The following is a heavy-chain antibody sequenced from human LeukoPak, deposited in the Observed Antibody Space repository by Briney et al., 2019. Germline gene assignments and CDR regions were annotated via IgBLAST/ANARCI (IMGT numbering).Heavy chain of an antibody. CDR2: ISSSGSTI. Sequence: GGSLRLSCAASGFTFSDYYMSWIRQAPGKGLEWVSYISSSGSTIYYADSVKGRFTISRDNAKNSPYLQMNSLRVEDTAVYYCASLRATVTSPDYWGQGTLVTVSS. J-gene: IGHJ4*02. CDR1: GFTFSDYY. CDR3: ASLRATVTSPDY. D-gene: IGHD4-17*01. V-gene: IGHV3-11*04.